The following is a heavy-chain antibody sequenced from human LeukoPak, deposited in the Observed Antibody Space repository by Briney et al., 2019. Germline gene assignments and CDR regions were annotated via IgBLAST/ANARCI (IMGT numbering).Heavy chain of an antibody. CDR2: ISSSSSYI. CDR3: ARDLAVARRDYYMDV. V-gene: IGHV3-21*04. CDR1: GFRLSSYS. D-gene: IGHD6-19*01. J-gene: IGHJ6*03. Sequence: GGSLRLSCAASGFRLSSYSMSWVRQAPGKGLEWVSSISSSSSYIYYADSVKGRFTISRDNAKNSLYLQMNSLRAEDTAVYYCARDLAVARRDYYMDVWGKGTTVTISS.